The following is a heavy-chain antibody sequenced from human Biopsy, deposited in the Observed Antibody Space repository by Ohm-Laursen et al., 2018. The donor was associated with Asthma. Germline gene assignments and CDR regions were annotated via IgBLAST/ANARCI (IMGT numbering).Heavy chain of an antibody. Sequence: SDTLSLTCTVSGDSISSPAYYCSWVRQHPGKGLEWIGYISYSGTTFYHPSLMSRLIISLDTSKNQFSLKLSSVTAADTAVYYCARGRGDGSGSSIDNYFGMDVWGQGTTVTVSS. CDR2: ISYSGTT. V-gene: IGHV4-31*03. CDR1: GDSISSPAYY. J-gene: IGHJ6*02. CDR3: ARGRGDGSGSSIDNYFGMDV. D-gene: IGHD3-10*01.